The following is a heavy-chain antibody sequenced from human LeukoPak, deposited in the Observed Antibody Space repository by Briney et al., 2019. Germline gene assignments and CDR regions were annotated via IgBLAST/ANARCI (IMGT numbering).Heavy chain of an antibody. V-gene: IGHV3-13*01. J-gene: IGHJ4*02. D-gene: IGHD6-19*01. CDR1: GFTFIDYD. CDR2: IGIRGDT. CDR3: ARGGIQVSGIDEFDY. Sequence: GGSLRLSCAVSGFTFIDYDMHWVRQVIGKGLEWVSAIGIRGDTHYSGSVKGRFTISRENAKSSLYLQMNSLRAEDTAVYYCARGGIQVSGIDEFDYWGQGTLVTVSS.